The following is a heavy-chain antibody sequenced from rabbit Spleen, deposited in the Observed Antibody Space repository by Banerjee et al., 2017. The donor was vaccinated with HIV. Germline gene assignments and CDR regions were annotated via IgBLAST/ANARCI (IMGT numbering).Heavy chain of an antibody. Sequence: QEQLAEYGGDLVQPEGSLRLTCKASWLGFSSSYWICGVRQAPGKGLEWIACIYVGSGGGTKYASWAKGRFTISKTSSTTVTLEMTSLTVADTATFFCGRAGEGGYGYLDLWGPGTLVTVS. J-gene: IGHJ4*01. D-gene: IGHD2-1*01. CDR3: GRAGEGGYGYLDL. CDR1: WLGFSSSYW. CDR2: IYVGSGGGT. V-gene: IGHV1S45*01.